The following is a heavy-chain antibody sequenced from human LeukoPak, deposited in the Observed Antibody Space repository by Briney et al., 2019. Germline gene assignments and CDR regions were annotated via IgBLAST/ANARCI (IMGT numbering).Heavy chain of an antibody. Sequence: GGSLRLSCAASGFTFSSYAMHWVRQAPGKGLEWVAVISYDGSNKYYADSVKGRFTISRDNSKNTLYLQMNSLRAEDTAVYYCARDARSMRYYYMDVWGKGTTVTISS. CDR2: ISYDGSNK. V-gene: IGHV3-30*14. CDR1: GFTFSSYA. J-gene: IGHJ6*03. CDR3: ARDARSMRYYYMDV.